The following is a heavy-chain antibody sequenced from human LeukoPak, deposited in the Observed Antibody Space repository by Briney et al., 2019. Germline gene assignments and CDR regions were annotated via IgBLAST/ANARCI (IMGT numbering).Heavy chain of an antibody. CDR2: ISSSSSTI. D-gene: IGHD3-3*01. Sequence: GGSLRLSCAASGFTFSSYSMNWVRQAPGKGLEWVSYISSSSSTIYYADSVKGRFTISRDNSKNTLYLQMNSLRAEDTAVYYCAKVVSIFGVVDLFDYWGQGTLVTVSS. CDR1: GFTFSSYS. J-gene: IGHJ4*02. CDR3: AKVVSIFGVVDLFDY. V-gene: IGHV3-48*01.